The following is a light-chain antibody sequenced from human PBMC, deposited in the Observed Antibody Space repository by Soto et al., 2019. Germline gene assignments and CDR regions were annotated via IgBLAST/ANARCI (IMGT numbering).Light chain of an antibody. J-gene: IGLJ1*01. Sequence: QSALTQPASVSGSPGQSITISCTGTSSDVGGYNYVSWYQQHPGKAPKLMIYDVSNRPSGVSNRFSGSKSGNTASLTISGLQAEDEADYYCSSYRSSSKRAFGTGTKVTVL. V-gene: IGLV2-14*03. CDR2: DVS. CDR3: SSYRSSSKRA. CDR1: SSDVGGYNY.